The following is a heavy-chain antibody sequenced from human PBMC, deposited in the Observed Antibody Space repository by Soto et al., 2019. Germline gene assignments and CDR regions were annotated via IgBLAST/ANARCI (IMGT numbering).Heavy chain of an antibody. CDR3: ARGLTMGQLPSHFDH. Sequence: PSETLSLTCTVSGGSVSNDNFYWSWIRQPPGKGLEWIGYVHSNGITNYNPSLKRRVTISVDTSRNQFSLRLSSVTAADTAVYYCARGLTMGQLPSHFDHWGQGTLVTVSS. D-gene: IGHD3-16*01. V-gene: IGHV4-61*01. J-gene: IGHJ5*02. CDR1: GGSVSNDNFY. CDR2: VHSNGIT.